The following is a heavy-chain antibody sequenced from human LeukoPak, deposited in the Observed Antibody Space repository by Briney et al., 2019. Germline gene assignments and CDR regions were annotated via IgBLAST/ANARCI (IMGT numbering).Heavy chain of an antibody. Sequence: KAGGSLRLSCAASGFTFSNAWMSWVRQAPGKGLEWVGRIKSKTDGGTTDYAAPVKGRFTISRDESKNTLYLQMNSLKTEDTAVYFCTTDSRWFGELEDGYFDYCGQGTLVTVSS. CDR1: GFTFSNAW. D-gene: IGHD3-10*01. CDR2: IKSKTDGGTT. CDR3: TTDSRWFGELEDGYFDY. V-gene: IGHV3-15*01. J-gene: IGHJ4*02.